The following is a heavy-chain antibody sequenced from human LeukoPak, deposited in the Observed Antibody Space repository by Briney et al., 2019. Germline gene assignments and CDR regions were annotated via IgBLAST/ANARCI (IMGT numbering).Heavy chain of an antibody. Sequence: ASVKVSCKASGYTFTSYGISWVRQAPGQGLEWMGWISAYNGNTNYAQKLQGRVTMTTDTSTSTTYMELRSLRSDDTAVYYCARDSITMVRGVIGYWGQGTLVTVSS. D-gene: IGHD3-10*01. CDR1: GYTFTSYG. CDR3: ARDSITMVRGVIGY. CDR2: ISAYNGNT. V-gene: IGHV1-18*01. J-gene: IGHJ4*02.